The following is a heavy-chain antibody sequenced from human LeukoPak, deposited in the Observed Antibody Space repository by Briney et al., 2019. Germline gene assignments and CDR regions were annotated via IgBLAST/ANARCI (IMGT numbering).Heavy chain of an antibody. D-gene: IGHD2-15*01. V-gene: IGHV4-39*07. Sequence: SETLSLTCTVSGGSISSSSYYWGWIRQPPGKGLEWIGSIYYSGSTYYNPSLKSRVTISVDTSKNQFSLKLSSVTAADTAVYYCARRAGEYSHPYDYWGQGTLVTVSS. CDR3: ARRAGEYSHPYDY. CDR2: IYYSGST. J-gene: IGHJ4*02. CDR1: GGSISSSSYY.